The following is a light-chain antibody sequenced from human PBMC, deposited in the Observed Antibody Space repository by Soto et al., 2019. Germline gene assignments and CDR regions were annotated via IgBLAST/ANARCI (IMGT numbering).Light chain of an antibody. CDR2: GAS. V-gene: IGKV3-20*01. CDR1: QSVSNSY. Sequence: EIVFTQSPGPLSLAPGERATLSCRASQSVSNSYLAWYQQKPGQAPRLLIYGASSRATGIPDRFSGSGSGTDFTLTISRLEPEDFAVYYCQQYGSSPKTFGQGTKADIK. CDR3: QQYGSSPKT. J-gene: IGKJ1*01.